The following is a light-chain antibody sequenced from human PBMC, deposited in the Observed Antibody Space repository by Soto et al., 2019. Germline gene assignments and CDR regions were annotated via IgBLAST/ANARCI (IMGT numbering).Light chain of an antibody. V-gene: IGKV3-11*01. J-gene: IGKJ4*01. Sequence: EIVLTQSPATLSLSPGERATLSCRASQSVGTFLAWYQHKPGQAPRLLIYDASNRATGVPARFSGSGSGTDFTLTISSLEPEDFAVYYCEQRSNWPPALTLGGGTKV. CDR1: QSVGTF. CDR2: DAS. CDR3: EQRSNWPPALT.